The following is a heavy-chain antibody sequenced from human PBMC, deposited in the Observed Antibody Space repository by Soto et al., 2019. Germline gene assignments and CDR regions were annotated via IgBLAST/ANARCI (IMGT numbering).Heavy chain of an antibody. CDR1: GYTFTSYD. J-gene: IGHJ4*02. CDR3: ARGVLGYGGPG. V-gene: IGHV1-8*01. D-gene: IGHD4-17*01. CDR2: MNPNSGNT. Sequence: QVQLVQSGAEVKKPGASVKVSCKASGYTFTSYDINWVRQATGQGLEWMGWMNPNSGNTGYAQKFQGRVTMTRHTSIGTAYMDMSSMRSEDPAVYYCARGVLGYGGPGWGQGSLVTVSS.